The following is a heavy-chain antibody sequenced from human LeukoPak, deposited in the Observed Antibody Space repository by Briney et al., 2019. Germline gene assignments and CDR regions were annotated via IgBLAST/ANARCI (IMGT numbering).Heavy chain of an antibody. V-gene: IGHV4-34*01. CDR2: INHSGST. Sequence: SSETLSLTCAVYGGSFSGYYWSWIRQPPGKGLEWIGEINHSGSTNYNPSLKSRVTISVDTSKNQFPLKLSSVTAADTAVYYCAISSWALDYWGQGTLVTVSS. CDR3: AISSWALDY. D-gene: IGHD6-13*01. CDR1: GGSFSGYY. J-gene: IGHJ4*02.